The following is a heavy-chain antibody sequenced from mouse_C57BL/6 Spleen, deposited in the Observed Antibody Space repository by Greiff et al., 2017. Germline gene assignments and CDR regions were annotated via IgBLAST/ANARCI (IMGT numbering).Heavy chain of an antibody. CDR2: IDPSDSYT. D-gene: IGHD3-1*01. Sequence: QVQLQQPGAELVMPGASVKLSCKASGYTFTSYWMHWVKQRPGQGLEWIGEIDPSDSYTNYTQKFKGKSTLTVDKSSSTAYMQLSSLTSEDSAVYYCARGSGYYAMDYWGQGTSVTVSS. J-gene: IGHJ4*01. CDR3: ARGSGYYAMDY. CDR1: GYTFTSYW. V-gene: IGHV1-69*01.